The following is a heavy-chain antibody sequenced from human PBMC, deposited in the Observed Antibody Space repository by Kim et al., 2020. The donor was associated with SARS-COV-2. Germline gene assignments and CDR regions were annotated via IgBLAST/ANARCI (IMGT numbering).Heavy chain of an antibody. Sequence: SETLSLTCTVSGGSISSSSYYWGWIRHPPGKGLEWIGSIYYSGSTYYNPSLKSRVTISVDTSKNQFSLKLSSVTAADTAGYYCARAVYGSGSYYNVPNF. CDR3: ARAVYGSGSYYNVPNF. CDR2: IYYSGST. D-gene: IGHD3-10*01. J-gene: IGHJ4*01. CDR1: GGSISSSSYY. V-gene: IGHV4-39*07.